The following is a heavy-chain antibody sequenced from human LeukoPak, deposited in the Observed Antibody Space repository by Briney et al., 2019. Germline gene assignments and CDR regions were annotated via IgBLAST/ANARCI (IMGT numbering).Heavy chain of an antibody. V-gene: IGHV3-30*04. D-gene: IGHD3-22*01. CDR1: GFTFSSYA. CDR2: ISYDGSNK. CDR3: TRDPPYYYDSSGYFGAFDI. J-gene: IGHJ3*02. Sequence: GGSLRLSCAASGFTFSSYAMHWVRQAPGKGLEWVAVISYDGSNKYYADSVKGRFTISRDNSKNTLYLQMNSLRAEDTAVYYCTRDPPYYYDSSGYFGAFDIWGQGTMVTVSS.